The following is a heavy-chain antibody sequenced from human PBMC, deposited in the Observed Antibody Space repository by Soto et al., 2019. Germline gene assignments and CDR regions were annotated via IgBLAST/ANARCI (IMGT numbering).Heavy chain of an antibody. J-gene: IGHJ6*03. CDR2: IKQDGSEK. CDR3: ARDFHVRRGEFVYYYMDV. D-gene: IGHD3-16*01. CDR1: GFTFSSYW. Sequence: EVQLVESGGGLVQPGGSLRLSCAASGFTFSSYWMSWVRQAPGKGLEWVANIKQDGSEKYYVDSVKGRFTISRDNAKNSLYLQMNSLRAEDTAVYYCARDFHVRRGEFVYYYMDVWGKGTTVTVSS. V-gene: IGHV3-7*01.